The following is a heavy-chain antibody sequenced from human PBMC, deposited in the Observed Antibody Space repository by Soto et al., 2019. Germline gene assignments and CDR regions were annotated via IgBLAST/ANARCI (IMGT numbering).Heavy chain of an antibody. CDR2: ISYDGSSK. V-gene: IGHV3-30-3*02. CDR3: AKTMVRGVFDAFDI. CDR1: GFTFNSYA. D-gene: IGHD3-10*01. Sequence: QVQLVEYGGGVVQPGRSLRLSCAASGFTFNSYAMHWVSQAPGKGLEWVAVISYDGSSKYYADSVKGRFTISRDNSKNTLYLQMNSLRAEDTAVYYCAKTMVRGVFDAFDIWGQGTMVTVSS. J-gene: IGHJ3*02.